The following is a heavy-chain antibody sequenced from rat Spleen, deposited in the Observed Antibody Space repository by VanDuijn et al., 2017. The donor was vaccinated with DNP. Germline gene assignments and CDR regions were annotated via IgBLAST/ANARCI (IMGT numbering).Heavy chain of an antibody. CDR1: GFTFSNSD. J-gene: IGHJ2*01. Sequence: EVQLVESGGGLVQPGRSMKLSCAASGFTFSNSDMAWVRQAPTKGLEWVASISTNGGGTYYRDSVRGRFTISRDNAEDTLFLQMNSLRSEDTATYYCTRATGFDYWGQGVMVTVSS. V-gene: IGHV5-25*01. CDR3: TRATGFDY. D-gene: IGHD4-2*01. CDR2: ISTNGGGT.